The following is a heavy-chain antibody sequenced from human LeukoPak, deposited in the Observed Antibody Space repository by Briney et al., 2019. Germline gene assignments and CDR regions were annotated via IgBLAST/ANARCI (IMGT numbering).Heavy chain of an antibody. CDR3: ARDLRFLEWLLFEGAPRRWLDV. CDR2: TYYRSKWYN. D-gene: IGHD3-3*01. CDR1: GDSFSSNSAA. Sequence: SQTLSLTCAISGDSFSSNSAAWNWIRQSPSRGLEWLGRTYYRSKWYNDYAVSVKSRITINPDTSKNQFSLQLDSVTPEDTAVYYCARDLRFLEWLLFEGAPRRWLDVWGQGTTVTVSS. V-gene: IGHV6-1*01. J-gene: IGHJ6*02.